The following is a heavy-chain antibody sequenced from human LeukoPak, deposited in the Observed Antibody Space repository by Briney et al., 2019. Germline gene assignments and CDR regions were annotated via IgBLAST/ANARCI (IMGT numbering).Heavy chain of an antibody. CDR2: ISDSGRTI. V-gene: IGHV3-11*01. Sequence: GGSLRLSCIASGFTFSDYYMSWIRQAPGKGLEWISYISDSGRTIKYADSVKGRFTISRDNAKNPLYLQMNSLRAEDTAVYYCASATYFAHGYWGQGTLVTVSS. CDR1: GFTFSDYY. J-gene: IGHJ4*02. D-gene: IGHD2-15*01. CDR3: ASATYFAHGY.